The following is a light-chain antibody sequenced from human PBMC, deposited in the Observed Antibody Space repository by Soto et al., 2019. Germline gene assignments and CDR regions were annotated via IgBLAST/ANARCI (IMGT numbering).Light chain of an antibody. J-gene: IGKJ1*01. Sequence: EIVLTQAPATLSVSPGERANLCCRASQSVSSNLAWYQQRPGQAPRLLIYGASTRATGIPGRFSGNGSGTEFTLTISSLESEDFAVYYCQQYYTWPSFGQGTNVDI. V-gene: IGKV3-15*01. CDR2: GAS. CDR1: QSVSSN. CDR3: QQYYTWPS.